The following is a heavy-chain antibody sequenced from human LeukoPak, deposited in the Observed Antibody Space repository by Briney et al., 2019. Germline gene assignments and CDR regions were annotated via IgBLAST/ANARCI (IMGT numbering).Heavy chain of an antibody. CDR3: ARAPTYCGVDCYP. CDR1: GFTFSSYS. CDR2: ISSSSSYI. Sequence: GGSLRLSCAASGFTFSSYSMNWVRQAPGKGLEWVSSISSSSSYIYYADSVKGRFTISRDNAKNSLYLQMNSLRAEDTAVYYCARAPTYCGVDCYPWGQGTLVTVSS. V-gene: IGHV3-21*01. J-gene: IGHJ5*02. D-gene: IGHD2-21*01.